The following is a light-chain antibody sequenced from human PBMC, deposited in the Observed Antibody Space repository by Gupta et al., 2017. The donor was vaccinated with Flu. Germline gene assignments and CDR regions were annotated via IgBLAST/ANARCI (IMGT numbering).Light chain of an antibody. CDR1: QSVSSY. CDR3: QQRYNWPPWT. J-gene: IGKJ1*01. V-gene: IGKV3-11*01. CDR2: DTF. Sequence: ETVLTQPPATLSLSPGERATLSCRASQSVSSYVAWYQQKPGQAPRLLIYDTFNRATGIPARFSGSGSGTDXTLTISXLEPEDVAVYYCQQRYNWPPWTFGXGTKVEIK.